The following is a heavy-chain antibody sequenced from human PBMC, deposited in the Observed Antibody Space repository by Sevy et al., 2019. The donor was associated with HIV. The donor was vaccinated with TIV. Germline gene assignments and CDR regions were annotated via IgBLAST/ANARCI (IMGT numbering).Heavy chain of an antibody. D-gene: IGHD1-1*01. Sequence: GGSLRLSCTASGFNFNNYWMHWVRQVPGKGLVWVSRINSGGYSINYADFVKGRFTISRDNAKNTLYVQMNSLRAEETAVYFCARGSRGTMGVWGQGTTVTVSS. CDR2: INSGGYSI. J-gene: IGHJ6*02. CDR3: ARGSRGTMGV. CDR1: GFNFNNYW. V-gene: IGHV3-74*01.